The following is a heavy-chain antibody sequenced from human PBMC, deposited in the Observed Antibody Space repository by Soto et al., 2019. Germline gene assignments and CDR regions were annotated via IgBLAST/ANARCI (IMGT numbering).Heavy chain of an antibody. CDR1: GFTFSGYP. V-gene: IGHV3-30-3*01. CDR3: ARGGLVAAGLPLDC. J-gene: IGHJ4*02. Sequence: QVPLVESGGGVVQPGRSLRLSCAASGFTFSGYPMHWVRQAPGKGLEWVAVIALDGSNEYYADSVEGRFTISRDNSKNTLYLQMNSLRPDDTAVYYCARGGLVAAGLPLDCWGQGTLVTVSS. CDR2: IALDGSNE. D-gene: IGHD6-13*01.